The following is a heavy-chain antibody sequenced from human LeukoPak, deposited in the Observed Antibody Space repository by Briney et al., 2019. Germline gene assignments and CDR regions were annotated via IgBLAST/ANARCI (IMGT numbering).Heavy chain of an antibody. V-gene: IGHV3-48*03. D-gene: IGHD3-3*01. J-gene: IGHJ4*02. CDR1: GFTFSSYE. Sequence: PGGSLRLSCAASGFTFSSYEMDWVRQAPGKGLEWVSYISSSGTTIYYADSVKGRFTISRDNAKNSLYLQMNSLRAEDTAVYYCARGSVEGFDSWGQGTLVTVSS. CDR2: ISSSGTTI. CDR3: ARGSVEGFDS.